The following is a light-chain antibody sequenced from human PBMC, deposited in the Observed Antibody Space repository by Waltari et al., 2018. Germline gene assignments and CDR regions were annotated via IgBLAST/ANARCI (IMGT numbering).Light chain of an antibody. CDR3: QKYDRLPAT. CDR1: QSVSRC. Sequence: CMARQSVSRCLAWYQQKPGQAPRLLIYGASTRATGIPDRFSGSGSGTDFSLTISRLEPEDFAVYYCQKYDRLPATFGQGTKVEIK. V-gene: IGKV3-20*01. CDR2: GAS. J-gene: IGKJ1*01.